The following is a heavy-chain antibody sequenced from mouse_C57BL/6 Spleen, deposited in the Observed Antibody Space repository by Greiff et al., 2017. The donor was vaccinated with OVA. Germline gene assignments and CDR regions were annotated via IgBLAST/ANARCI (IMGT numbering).Heavy chain of an antibody. J-gene: IGHJ4*01. CDR1: GFTFSSYG. V-gene: IGHV5-6*01. CDR3: AKAPNYGSSPYYAMDY. Sequence: EVQGVESGGDLVKPGGSLKLSCAASGFTFSSYGMSWVRQTPDKRLEWVATISSGGSYTYYPDSVKGRFTISRDNAKNTLYLQMSSLKSEDTAMYYCAKAPNYGSSPYYAMDYWGQGTSVTVSS. CDR2: ISSGGSYT. D-gene: IGHD1-1*01.